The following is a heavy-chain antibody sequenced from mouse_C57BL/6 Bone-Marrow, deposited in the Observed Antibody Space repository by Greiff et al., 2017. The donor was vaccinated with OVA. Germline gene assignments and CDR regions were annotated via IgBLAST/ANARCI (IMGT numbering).Heavy chain of an antibody. CDR2: IDPENGDT. Sequence: VQLQQSGAELVRPGASVKLSCTASGFNIKDDYMHWVKQRPEQGLEWIGWIDPENGDTEYASKFQGKATITADTSSNTAYLQLSSLTSEDTAVYYGTTGSPWFAYWGQGTLVTVSA. J-gene: IGHJ3*01. CDR3: TTGSPWFAY. V-gene: IGHV14-4*01. CDR1: GFNIKDDY.